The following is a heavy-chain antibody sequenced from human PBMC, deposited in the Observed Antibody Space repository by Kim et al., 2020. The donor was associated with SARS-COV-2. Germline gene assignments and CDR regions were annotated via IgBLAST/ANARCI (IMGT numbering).Heavy chain of an antibody. J-gene: IGHJ5*02. CDR2: INHSGST. CDR1: GGSFSGYY. Sequence: SETLSLTCAVYGGSFSGYYWSWIRQPPGKGLEWIGEINHSGSTNYNPSLKSRVTISVDTSKNQFSLKLSSVTAADTAVYYCARGGGGVPPKTFDPWGQGTLVTVSS. CDR3: ARGGGGVPPKTFDP. V-gene: IGHV4-34*01.